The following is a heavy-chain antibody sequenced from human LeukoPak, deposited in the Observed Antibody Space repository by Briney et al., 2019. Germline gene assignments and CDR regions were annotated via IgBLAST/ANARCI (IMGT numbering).Heavy chain of an antibody. CDR1: GFIFSSYA. CDR3: ARDWRYYYGSESSGFSDY. CDR2: ISYDGSTK. Sequence: GGSLRLSCAASGFIFSSYAMHWVRQAPGKGLEWVAIISYDGSTKYYVDSVKGRFTISRDNSKNTLYLQMNSLRAEDAAVYYCARDWRYYYGSESSGFSDYWGQGTLVTVSS. V-gene: IGHV3-30-3*01. D-gene: IGHD3-10*01. J-gene: IGHJ4*02.